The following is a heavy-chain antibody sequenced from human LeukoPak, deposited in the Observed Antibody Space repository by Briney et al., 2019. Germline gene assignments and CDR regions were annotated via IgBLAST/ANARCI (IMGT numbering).Heavy chain of an antibody. J-gene: IGHJ2*01. CDR3: ARHEGYSYGSDWYFDL. Sequence: PSETLSLTCAVYGGSFSGYYWSWIRQPPGKGLEWIGEINHSGSTNYNPSLKSRVTISVDTSKNQFSLKLSSVTAADTAVYYCARHEGYSYGSDWYFDLWGRGTLVTVSS. CDR2: INHSGST. CDR1: GGSFSGYY. D-gene: IGHD5-18*01. V-gene: IGHV4-34*01.